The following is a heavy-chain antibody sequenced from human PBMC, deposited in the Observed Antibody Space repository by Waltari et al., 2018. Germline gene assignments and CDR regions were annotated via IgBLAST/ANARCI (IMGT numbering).Heavy chain of an antibody. CDR2: ITFDGTNK. D-gene: IGHD4-17*01. V-gene: IGHV3-30*02. CDR1: GFTFSGYG. CDR3: ASIFAGTAVTTIQPIDI. Sequence: QVQLVVSGGGVVQPGGSLRLSCAASGFTFSGYGLHWVRQAPGKGLSFLSFITFDGTNKYYADSVKVRFTISRDNPKNTMFLQMNSLRPDDTAIYYCASIFAGTAVTTIQPIDIWGQGTMVTVSS. J-gene: IGHJ3*02.